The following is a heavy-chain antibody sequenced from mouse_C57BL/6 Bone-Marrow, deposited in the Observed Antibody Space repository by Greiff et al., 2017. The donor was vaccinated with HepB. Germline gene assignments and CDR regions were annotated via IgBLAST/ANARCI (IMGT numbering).Heavy chain of an antibody. D-gene: IGHD2-3*01. CDR1: GFTFSDYG. CDR3: ARQARYDCYQGGFAY. Sequence: EVQGVESGGGLVQPGGSLKLSCAASGFTFSDYGMAWVRQAPRKGPEWVAFISNLAYSIYYADTVKGRFTISRENAKNTLYLEMSSLRSEDTAMYYCARQARYDCYQGGFAYWGQGTLVTVSA. J-gene: IGHJ3*01. V-gene: IGHV5-15*01. CDR2: ISNLAYSI.